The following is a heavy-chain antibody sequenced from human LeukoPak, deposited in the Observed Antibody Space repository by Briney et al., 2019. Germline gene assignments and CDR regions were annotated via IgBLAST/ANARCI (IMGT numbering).Heavy chain of an antibody. J-gene: IGHJ4*02. V-gene: IGHV4-38-2*01. Sequence: ASETLSLTCAVSGYSISSGYYWSWIRLPPGKGLEWIGSIHHSGNTFYNPSLKSRVTISVDTSKNQFSLKMNSVTAADTAVYYCARGYYDILTGPTSMFDYWGQGTLVTVSS. CDR2: IHHSGNT. D-gene: IGHD3-9*01. CDR1: GYSISSGYY. CDR3: ARGYYDILTGPTSMFDY.